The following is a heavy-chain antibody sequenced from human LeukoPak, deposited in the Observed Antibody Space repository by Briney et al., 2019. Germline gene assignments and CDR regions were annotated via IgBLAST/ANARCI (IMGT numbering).Heavy chain of an antibody. D-gene: IGHD3-3*01. Sequence: SETLSLTCTVSADSISNYSWSSIRQPPGKGLEWIRYIYYSGSTKYNPSLKGRVTISADASKNQVSLKLSSVTAADTAVYFCARQSGYYYYWGQGTLVTVSS. CDR2: IYYSGST. J-gene: IGHJ4*02. CDR1: ADSISNYS. V-gene: IGHV4-59*01. CDR3: ARQSGYYYY.